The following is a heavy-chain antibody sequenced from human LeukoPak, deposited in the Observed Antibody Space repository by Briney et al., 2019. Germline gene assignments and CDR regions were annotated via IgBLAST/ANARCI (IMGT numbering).Heavy chain of an antibody. CDR1: GFTFSSYW. CDR2: IKQDGSEK. Sequence: GGSLTLSCAAPGFTFSSYWMSWVRQAPGKGLEWVANIKQDGSEKNYVDSVKGRFTISRDNAKNSLYLQMSSLRVEDTAVYYCATDRAYFDYWGQGTLVTVSS. J-gene: IGHJ4*02. CDR3: ATDRAYFDY. V-gene: IGHV3-7*01. D-gene: IGHD3-10*01.